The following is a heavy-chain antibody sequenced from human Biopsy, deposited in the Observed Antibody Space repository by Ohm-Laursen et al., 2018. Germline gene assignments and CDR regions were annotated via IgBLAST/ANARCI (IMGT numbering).Heavy chain of an antibody. CDR2: IYNTETT. CDR3: AGHPTGFWFDP. J-gene: IGHJ5*02. CDR1: GDSISTSTTYY. Sequence: TLSLTCTVSGDSISTSTTYYWAWLRQPPGKGLEWIGSIYNTETTFYNPSLKSRVTISVDTSTNQFSLKVSSVTAADTALYFCAGHPTGFWFDPWGHGTLVTVSS. V-gene: IGHV4-39*01.